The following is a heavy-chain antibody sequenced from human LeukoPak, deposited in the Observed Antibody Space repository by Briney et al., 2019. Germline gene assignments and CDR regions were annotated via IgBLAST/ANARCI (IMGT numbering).Heavy chain of an antibody. D-gene: IGHD1-7*01. CDR3: ARVYNWNSSGLGAPRD. Sequence: SETLSLTCTVSGGSISSGSYYWSWIRQPAGKGLEWIGRIYTSGSTNYNPSLKSRVTISVDTSKNHFSLSLKSVTAADTALYYCARVYNWNSSGLGAPRDWGRGTQVTVSS. CDR1: GGSISSGSYY. J-gene: IGHJ4*02. CDR2: IYTSGST. V-gene: IGHV4-61*02.